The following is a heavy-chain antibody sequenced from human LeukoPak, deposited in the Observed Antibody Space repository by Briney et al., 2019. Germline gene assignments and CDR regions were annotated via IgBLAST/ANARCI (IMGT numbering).Heavy chain of an antibody. CDR1: GGTFSSYA. CDR3: ARDGGYDPFGYYYYMDV. D-gene: IGHD5-12*01. Sequence: GASVKVSCKASGGTFSSYAISWVRQAPGQGLEWMGGIIPIFGTANYAQKFQGRVTITADESTSTAYMELSSLRSEDTAVYYCARDGGYDPFGYYYYMDVWGKGTTVTVSS. CDR2: IIPIFGTA. J-gene: IGHJ6*03. V-gene: IGHV1-69*13.